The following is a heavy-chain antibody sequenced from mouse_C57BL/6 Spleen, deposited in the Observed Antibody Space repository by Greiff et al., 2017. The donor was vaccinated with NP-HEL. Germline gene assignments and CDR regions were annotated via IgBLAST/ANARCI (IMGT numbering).Heavy chain of an antibody. V-gene: IGHV14-4*01. CDR3: TTSLSRDY. Sequence: EVKLVESGAELVRPGASVKLSCTASGFNIKDDYMHWVKQRPEQGLEWIGWIDPENGDTEYASKFQGKATITADTSSNTAYLQLSSLTSEDTAVYYCTTSLSRDYWGQGTTLTVSS. CDR2: IDPENGDT. CDR1: GFNIKDDY. J-gene: IGHJ2*01.